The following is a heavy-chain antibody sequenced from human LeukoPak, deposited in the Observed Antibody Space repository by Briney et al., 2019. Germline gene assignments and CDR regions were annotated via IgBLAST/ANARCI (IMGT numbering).Heavy chain of an antibody. Sequence: GGSLRLSCVASGFTFKNYAMSWVRQAPGKGLEWVSGISGSGDSRYYADSVKGRFTISRDNSKNMLYMQMNSLRAEGTAFYYCAKDIGWFDPWGQGTLVTVSS. CDR1: GFTFKNYA. CDR3: AKDIGWFDP. V-gene: IGHV3-23*01. CDR2: ISGSGDSR. J-gene: IGHJ5*02.